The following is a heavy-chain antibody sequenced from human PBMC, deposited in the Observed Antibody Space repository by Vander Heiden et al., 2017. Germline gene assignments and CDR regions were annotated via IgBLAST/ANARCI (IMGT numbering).Heavy chain of an antibody. CDR3: ASLDSSSWPYYYYGMDV. CDR2: IYYSGST. J-gene: IGHJ6*02. Sequence: QLQLQESGPGLVKPSETLSLTCTVSGGSISSSSYYWGWIRQPPGKGLEWIGSIYYSGSTYYNPSLKSRVTISVDTSKNQFSLKLSSVTAAETAVYYCASLDSSSWPYYYYGMDVWGQGTTVTVSS. CDR1: GGSISSSSYY. D-gene: IGHD6-13*01. V-gene: IGHV4-39*01.